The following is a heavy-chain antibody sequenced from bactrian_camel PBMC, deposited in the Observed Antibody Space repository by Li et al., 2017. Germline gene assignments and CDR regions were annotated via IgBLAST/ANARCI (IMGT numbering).Heavy chain of an antibody. D-gene: IGHD3*01. CDR3: TTQGFTH. CDR1: RYMYDNGC. Sequence: HVQLVESGGGSVQAGGSLRLSCAASRYMYDNGCMGWFRQDPGKEREGVATIDTDGSTRYADSVKGRFTISRDNAKNTVYLQMNSLRSEDAGFYYCTTQGFTHWGQGTQGTV. V-gene: IGHV3S53*01. J-gene: IGHJ4*01. CDR2: IDTDGST.